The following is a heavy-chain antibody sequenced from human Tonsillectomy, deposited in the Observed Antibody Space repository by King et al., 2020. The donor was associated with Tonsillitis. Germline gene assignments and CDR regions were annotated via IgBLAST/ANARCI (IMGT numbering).Heavy chain of an antibody. D-gene: IGHD5-12*01. J-gene: IGHJ6*02. Sequence: VQLVESGGGVVQPGRSLRLSCAASGFTFSSYGMHWVRQAPGKGLEWVAVISYDGSNKYYADSVKGRFTISRDNSKNTLYLQMNSLRAEDTAVYYCAGRRSIGGYDFDYYYGMDVWGQGTTVTVSS. V-gene: IGHV3-33*05. CDR3: AGRRSIGGYDFDYYYGMDV. CDR1: GFTFSSYG. CDR2: ISYDGSNK.